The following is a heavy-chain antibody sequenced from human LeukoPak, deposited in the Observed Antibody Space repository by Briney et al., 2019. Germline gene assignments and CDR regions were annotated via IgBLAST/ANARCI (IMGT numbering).Heavy chain of an antibody. D-gene: IGHD3-3*01. J-gene: IGHJ6*03. CDR3: ARSVNSGFWSGYPYYYYYYYMDV. Sequence: PAETLSLTCAVYGVSFSGYYWSWIRQPPGKGLEWMGEINHSGSTNYNPPLESRVTISVDTSKNQFSLKLSSVTAADTAVYYCARSVNSGFWSGYPYYYYYYYMDVWGKGTTVTVSS. CDR1: GVSFSGYY. V-gene: IGHV4-34*01. CDR2: INHSGST.